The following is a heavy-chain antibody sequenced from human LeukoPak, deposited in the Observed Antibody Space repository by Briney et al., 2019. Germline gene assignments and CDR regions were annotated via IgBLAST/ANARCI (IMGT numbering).Heavy chain of an antibody. V-gene: IGHV3-11*01. Sequence: GGSLRLSCAASGFTFSDYYMSWIRQAPGKGREWVSYISSSGTTIYYADSVKGRFTISGDNAENSRYLQMNSLRAEDTAVYYCARTKNYDYSLWDVWGQGTTVTVSS. D-gene: IGHD3-3*01. J-gene: IGHJ6*01. CDR2: ISSSGTTI. CDR1: GFTFSDYY. CDR3: ARTKNYDYSLWDV.